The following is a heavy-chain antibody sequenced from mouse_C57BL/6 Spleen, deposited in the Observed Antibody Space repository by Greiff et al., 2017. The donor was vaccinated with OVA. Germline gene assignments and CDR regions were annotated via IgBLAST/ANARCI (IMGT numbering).Heavy chain of an antibody. CDR3: ARSNSSGFAY. J-gene: IGHJ3*01. CDR1: GFTIKNTY. Sequence: EVKLVESVAELVRPGASVKLSCTASGFTIKNTYMHWVKQRPEQGLEWIGRIDPANGNTKYAPKFQGKATLTADTSSNTAYLQLSSLTSEDTTSYYCARSNSSGFAYWGQGTLVTVSA. D-gene: IGHD3-2*02. V-gene: IGHV14-3*01. CDR2: IDPANGNT.